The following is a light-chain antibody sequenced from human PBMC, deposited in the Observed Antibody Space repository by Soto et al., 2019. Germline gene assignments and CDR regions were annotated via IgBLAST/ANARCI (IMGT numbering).Light chain of an antibody. CDR3: AAWDDSLTGYV. CDR1: SSNIGNNA. CDR2: SYN. Sequence: QSVLTQPPSASGTPGQRVTISCSRSSSNIGNNAVNWYQQLPGTAPKLLIYSYNQRPSGVADRFSGSKSGTSASLAISGLQSEDEADYYCAAWDDSLTGYVFGTGTKLTVL. V-gene: IGLV1-44*01. J-gene: IGLJ1*01.